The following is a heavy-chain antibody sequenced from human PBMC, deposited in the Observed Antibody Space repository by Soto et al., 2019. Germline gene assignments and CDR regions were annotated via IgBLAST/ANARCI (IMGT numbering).Heavy chain of an antibody. CDR3: ARGGYSSGWFDAFDI. V-gene: IGHV1-8*01. J-gene: IGHJ3*02. Sequence: ASVKVSCKASGDTFTSYDINWVRQATGQGLEWMGWMNPNSGNTGYAQKFQGRVTMTRNTSTSTAYMELSSLRSEDTAVYYCARGGYSSGWFDAFDIWGQGTMVTVSS. CDR2: MNPNSGNT. D-gene: IGHD6-19*01. CDR1: GDTFTSYD.